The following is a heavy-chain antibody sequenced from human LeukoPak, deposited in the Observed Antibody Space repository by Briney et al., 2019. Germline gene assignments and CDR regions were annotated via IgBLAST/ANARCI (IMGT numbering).Heavy chain of an antibody. V-gene: IGHV3-11*04. Sequence: GTLSLTCAVSGGSISSGYYWGWIRQPPGKGLEWVSYISSSSSTIYYADSVKGRFTISRDNAKNSLYLQMNSLRAEDTAVYYCAREDSGSYYIPYYDYWGQGTLVTVSS. CDR3: AREDSGSYYIPYYDY. CDR2: ISSSSSTI. D-gene: IGHD3-10*01. CDR1: GGSISSGYY. J-gene: IGHJ4*02.